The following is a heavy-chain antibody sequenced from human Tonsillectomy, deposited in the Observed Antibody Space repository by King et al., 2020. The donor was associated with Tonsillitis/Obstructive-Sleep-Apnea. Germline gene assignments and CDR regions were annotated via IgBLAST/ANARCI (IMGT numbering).Heavy chain of an antibody. CDR1: GFTFRSYW. D-gene: IGHD3-10*01. J-gene: IGHJ4*02. V-gene: IGHV3-74*01. Sequence: VLLVESGGGLVQPGGSLRLSCVASGFTFRSYWMHWVRQAPGKGLMWVALINSDGSSKTYADSVKGRFTISGDNAKNTLYLQVNSRRVDDTAVYYCARVDYASGPLDHWGQGSLVTVSS. CDR3: ARVDYASGPLDH. CDR2: INSDGSSK.